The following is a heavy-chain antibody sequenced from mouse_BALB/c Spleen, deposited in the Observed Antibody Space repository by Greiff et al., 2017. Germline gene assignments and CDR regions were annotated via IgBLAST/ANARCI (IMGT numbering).Heavy chain of an antibody. Sequence: QVQLQQSGPELVKPGASVKMSCKASGYTFTDYVISWVKQRTGQGLEWIGEIYPGSGSTYYNEKFKGKATLTADKSSNTAYMQLSSLTSEDAAVYFCARLRDYLDYWGQGTTLTVSS. V-gene: IGHV1-77*01. CDR1: GYTFTDYV. CDR3: ARLRDYLDY. CDR2: IYPGSGST. J-gene: IGHJ2*01.